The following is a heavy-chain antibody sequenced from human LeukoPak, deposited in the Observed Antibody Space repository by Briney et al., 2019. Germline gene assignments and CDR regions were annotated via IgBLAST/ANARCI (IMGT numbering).Heavy chain of an antibody. J-gene: IGHJ5*02. V-gene: IGHV3-33*02. CDR1: GFTLNSYS. CDR2: IWFDGSKT. D-gene: IGHD1-1*01. CDR3: GRGGEYNLAYKTFVP. Sequence: GGSLRLSRAASGFTLNSYSMHWVREAPGKGLEWVAIIWFDGSKTYYSDSAKGRFTISRDNSKNTLFLQMTILTADTRGVYFCGRGGEYNLAYKTFVPWGQGTLVAVSS.